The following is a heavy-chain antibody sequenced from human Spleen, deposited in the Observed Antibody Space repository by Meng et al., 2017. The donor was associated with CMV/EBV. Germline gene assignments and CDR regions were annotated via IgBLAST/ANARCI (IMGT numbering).Heavy chain of an antibody. D-gene: IGHD3-3*01. CDR2: INHSGST. J-gene: IGHJ5*02. Sequence: SETLSLTCTVSGGSVSSNNFYWGWIRQPPGKGLEWIGEINHSGSTNYNPSLKSRVTISVDTSKNQFSLKLSSVTAADTAVYYCARGRSGRGFWSGYYTGEWFDPWGQGTLVTVSS. CDR3: ARGRSGRGFWSGYYTGEWFDP. CDR1: GGSVSSNNFY. V-gene: IGHV4-39*07.